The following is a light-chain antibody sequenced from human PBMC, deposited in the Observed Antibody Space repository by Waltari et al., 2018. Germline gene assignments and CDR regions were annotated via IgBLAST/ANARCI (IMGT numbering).Light chain of an antibody. CDR2: DAS. J-gene: IGKJ4*01. V-gene: IGKV3-11*01. CDR3: QRRDSWPLT. CDR1: QSVSTY. Sequence: EIVLTQSPATLSLSPGEGATLSCRASQSVSTYVGWYQQKPGQAPRPRLYDASNRAPGVPARFSGRGSGTDFTLTISSLEPEDFAVYYCQRRDSWPLTFGGGTKVEIK.